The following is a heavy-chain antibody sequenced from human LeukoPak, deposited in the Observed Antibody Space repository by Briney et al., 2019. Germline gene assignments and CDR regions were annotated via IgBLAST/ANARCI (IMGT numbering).Heavy chain of an antibody. J-gene: IGHJ4*02. CDR1: GFSFSSYS. D-gene: IGHD5-12*01. Sequence: PGGSLRLSCAASGFSFSSYSIHWVRQAPGKGLEWVAVISSDGNSKNFALSVKGRFAISRDNSKNTLFLQMNNLRSGDTALYYCVSPTADYPFLYYFDSWGQGTLVTVSS. CDR2: ISSDGNSK. CDR3: VSPTADYPFLYYFDS. V-gene: IGHV3-30*09.